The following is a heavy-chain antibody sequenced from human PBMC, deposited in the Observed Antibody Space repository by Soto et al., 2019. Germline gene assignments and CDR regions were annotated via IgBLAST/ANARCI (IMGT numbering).Heavy chain of an antibody. CDR1: GFTFSSYA. J-gene: IGHJ4*02. V-gene: IGHV3-23*01. CDR3: ASQTGLEVTGPDY. D-gene: IGHD2-21*02. Sequence: PGGSLRLSCAASGFTFSSYALSWVRKAPGQGLQWVSAISGNGGSTYYADSVKGRFTISRDNSKNTLYLQMNSLRAEDTSTYYRASQTGLEVTGPDYWGQGTLVTVSS. CDR2: ISGNGGST.